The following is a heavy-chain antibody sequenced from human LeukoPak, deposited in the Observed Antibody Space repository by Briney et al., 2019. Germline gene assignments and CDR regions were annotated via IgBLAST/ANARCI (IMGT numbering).Heavy chain of an antibody. D-gene: IGHD1-26*01. CDR2: MKEDGSEI. CDR3: VKGGATRGRFEN. Sequence: GGSPRLSCVASGFRFNVQTMSWIRQAPGKGLDWVASMKEDGSEIRYVDSVKGRFTISRDNPKNSLYLQMNSLRADDTGVYRCVKGGATRGRFENWGQGTLVTVSS. J-gene: IGHJ4*02. V-gene: IGHV3-7*01. CDR1: GFRFNVQT.